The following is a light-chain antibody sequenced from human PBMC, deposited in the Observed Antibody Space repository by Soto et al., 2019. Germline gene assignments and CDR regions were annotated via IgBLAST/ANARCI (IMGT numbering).Light chain of an antibody. J-gene: IGKJ1*01. CDR3: LQHNSYPRT. V-gene: IGKV1-5*01. CDR2: GAS. CDR1: QSISNW. Sequence: GDRVTITCRASQSISNWLAWYQQKPGKAPKRLIYGASSLQSGVPSRFSGSGSGTEFTLTISSLQPEDFATYYCLQHNSYPRTFGQGTKVDIK.